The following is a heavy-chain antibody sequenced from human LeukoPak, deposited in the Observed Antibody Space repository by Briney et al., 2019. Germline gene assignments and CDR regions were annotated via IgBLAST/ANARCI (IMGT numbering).Heavy chain of an antibody. Sequence: ASVKVSCKASGYTFTGYYMHWVRQAPGRGLEWMRWINPNSGGTNYAQKFQGRVTMTRDTSISTAYMELSRLRSDDTAVYYCARDSVPRRYYDILTGSSDFDYWGQGTLVTVSS. D-gene: IGHD3-9*01. CDR3: ARDSVPRRYYDILTGSSDFDY. CDR1: GYTFTGYY. V-gene: IGHV1-2*02. CDR2: INPNSGGT. J-gene: IGHJ4*02.